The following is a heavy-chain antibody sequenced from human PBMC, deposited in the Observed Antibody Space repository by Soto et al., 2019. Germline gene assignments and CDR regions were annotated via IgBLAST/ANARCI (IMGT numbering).Heavy chain of an antibody. CDR2: INHSGST. CDR3: AKDRVYGYFDWLFPS. Sequence: SETLSLTCAVYGGSFSGYYWSWIRQPPGKGLEWIGEINHSGSTNYNPSLKSRVTISVDTSKNQFSLKLSSVTAADTAVYYCAKDRVYGYFDWLFPSWGQGTLVTVSS. V-gene: IGHV4-34*01. J-gene: IGHJ5*02. CDR1: GGSFSGYY. D-gene: IGHD3-9*01.